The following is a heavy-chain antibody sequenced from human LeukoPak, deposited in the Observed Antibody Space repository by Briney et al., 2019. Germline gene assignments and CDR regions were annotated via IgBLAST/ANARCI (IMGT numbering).Heavy chain of an antibody. CDR1: GFIFSSYE. V-gene: IGHV3-48*03. CDR2: ISSSGTTI. J-gene: IGHJ5*01. CDR3: ARMLLLLSNWFES. D-gene: IGHD2/OR15-2a*01. Sequence: GGSLRLSCAASGFIFSSYEVSWVRQAPGKGLEWVSYISSSGTTIYYADSVKGRFTISRDNTKNSLYLQMNGLRAEDTAVYYCARMLLLLSNWFESWGQGTLVTVSS.